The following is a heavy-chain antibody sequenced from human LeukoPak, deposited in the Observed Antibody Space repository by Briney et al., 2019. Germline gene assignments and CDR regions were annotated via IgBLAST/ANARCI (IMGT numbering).Heavy chain of an antibody. V-gene: IGHV4-4*07. CDR1: GGSISSYY. Sequence: SETLSLTCTVSGGSISSYYWSWIRQPAGKGLEWIGRIYTSGSTNYNPSLKSRVTMSVDTSKNQFSLKLSSVTAADTAVYYCARDCSSTSCYSGRYARMVNWFDPWGQGTLVTVSS. CDR3: ARDCSSTSCYSGRYARMVNWFDP. CDR2: IYTSGST. J-gene: IGHJ5*02. D-gene: IGHD2-2*01.